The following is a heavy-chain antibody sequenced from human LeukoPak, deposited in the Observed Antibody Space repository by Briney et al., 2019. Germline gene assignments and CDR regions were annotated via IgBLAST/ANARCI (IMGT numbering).Heavy chain of an antibody. CDR1: GFTFSSYA. Sequence: GGSLRLSCAAPGFTFSSYAMSWVRQAPGKGLEWVSAISGSGGSTYYADSVKGRFTISRDNSKNTLYLQMNSLRAEDTAVYYCAKMIAAAGPQTYYFDYWGQGTLVTVSS. CDR2: ISGSGGST. CDR3: AKMIAAAGPQTYYFDY. D-gene: IGHD6-13*01. J-gene: IGHJ4*02. V-gene: IGHV3-23*01.